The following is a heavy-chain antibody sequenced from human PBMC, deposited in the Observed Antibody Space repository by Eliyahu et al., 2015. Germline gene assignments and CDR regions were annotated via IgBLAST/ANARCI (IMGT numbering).Heavy chain of an antibody. Sequence: EVQLVQSRAEVKEPGKSXXISCQGXXXSFNTYWXAWVXQAPGKGLEWMGVIYPGDSDTRYSPSFQGHVTISVDKSSRTAYLQWSSLKASDTAIYYCARRTDYFDGGGFNFWGQGTLVSVSS. CDR3: ARRTDYFDGGGFNF. J-gene: IGHJ1*01. D-gene: IGHD3-9*01. V-gene: IGHV5-51*01. CDR1: XXSFNTYW. CDR2: IYPGDSDT.